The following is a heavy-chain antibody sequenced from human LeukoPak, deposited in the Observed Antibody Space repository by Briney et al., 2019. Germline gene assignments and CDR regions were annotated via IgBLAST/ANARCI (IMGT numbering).Heavy chain of an antibody. CDR1: GYTLTSYG. CDR2: ISAYNGNT. CDR3: ARSPGITMVRGVIEGY. J-gene: IGHJ4*02. Sequence: ASVKVSCKASGYTLTSYGISWVRQAPGQGLEWMGWISAYNGNTNYAQKLQGSVTMTTDTSTSTAYMELRSLRSDDTAVYYCARSPGITMVRGVIEGYWGQGTLVTVSS. V-gene: IGHV1-18*01. D-gene: IGHD3-10*01.